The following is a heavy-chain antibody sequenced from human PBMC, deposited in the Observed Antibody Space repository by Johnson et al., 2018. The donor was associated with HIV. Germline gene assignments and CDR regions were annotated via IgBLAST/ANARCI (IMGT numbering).Heavy chain of an antibody. J-gene: IGHJ3*02. V-gene: IGHV3-30-3*01. CDR3: ARRTVTALFDI. Sequence: QVQLVESGGGVVQPGKSLRLSCAASGLTFSDFAMHWVRQAPGKGLEWVAVTSYDGINKYYATSVKGRFTISRDNSKNTLYLQMNSLRAEDTAVYYCARRTVTALFDIWGHGTLVTVSS. CDR1: GLTFSDFA. CDR2: TSYDGINK. D-gene: IGHD4-17*01.